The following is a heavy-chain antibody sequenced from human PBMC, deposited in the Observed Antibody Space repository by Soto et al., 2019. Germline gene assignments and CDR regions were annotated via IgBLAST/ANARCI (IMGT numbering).Heavy chain of an antibody. CDR3: ARDYCSSTSCYVNWFDP. Sequence: ASVKVSCKASGYTFTSYGISWVRQAPGQGLEWMGWISAYNGNTNYAQKLQGRVTMTTDTSTSTAYMELRSLRSDDTAVYYCARDYCSSTSCYVNWFDPWGQGTLVTVSS. J-gene: IGHJ5*02. CDR2: ISAYNGNT. D-gene: IGHD2-2*01. V-gene: IGHV1-18*01. CDR1: GYTFTSYG.